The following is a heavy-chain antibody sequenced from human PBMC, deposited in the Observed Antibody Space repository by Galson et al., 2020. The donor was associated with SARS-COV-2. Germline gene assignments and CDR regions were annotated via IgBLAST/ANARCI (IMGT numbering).Heavy chain of an antibody. CDR1: GFTFSSYE. J-gene: IGHJ2*01. Sequence: GGSLRLSCAASGFTFSSYEMNWVRQAPGKGLEWISYISSGGSTIYYADSVKGRFTISRDNAMNSLYLQMKSLRAEDTAVYYCARVRNGPNWYSELWGRGSLVIVSS. V-gene: IGHV3-48*03. CDR3: ARVRNGPNWYSEL. D-gene: IGHD2-8*01. CDR2: ISSGGSTI.